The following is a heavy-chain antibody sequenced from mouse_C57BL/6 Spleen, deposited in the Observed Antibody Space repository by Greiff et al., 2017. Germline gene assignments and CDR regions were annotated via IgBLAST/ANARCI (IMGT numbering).Heavy chain of an antibody. D-gene: IGHD1-1*01. CDR3: ARRNYGSSLHFDY. CDR2: IYPRNGNT. Sequence: QVQLKQSGAELARPGASVKLSCKASGYTFTSYGISWVKQRTGQGLEWIGEIYPRNGNTYYNEKFKGKATLTADKSSSTAYRELRSLTSEDSAVYFCARRNYGSSLHFDYWGQGTTLTVSS. CDR1: GYTFTSYG. J-gene: IGHJ2*01. V-gene: IGHV1-81*01.